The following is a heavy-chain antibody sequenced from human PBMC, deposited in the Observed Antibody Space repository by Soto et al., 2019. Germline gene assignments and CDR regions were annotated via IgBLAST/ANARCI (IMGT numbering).Heavy chain of an antibody. CDR3: ARKTFDYGSGSYSHDI. V-gene: IGHV4-31*03. CDR1: GGSISSGGYY. J-gene: IGHJ3*02. Sequence: SEALSLTCTVSGGSISSGGYYWSWIRQHPGKGLEWIGYIYYSGSTYYNPSLKSRVTISVDTSKNQFSLKLSSVTAADTAVYYCARKTFDYGSGSYSHDIWGQGTMVTVSS. CDR2: IYYSGST. D-gene: IGHD3-10*01.